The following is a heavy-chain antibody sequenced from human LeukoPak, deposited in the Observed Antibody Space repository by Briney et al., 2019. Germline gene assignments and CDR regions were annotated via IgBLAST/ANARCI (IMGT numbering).Heavy chain of an antibody. D-gene: IGHD6-6*01. J-gene: IGHJ5*02. CDR2: IKQDGSER. Sequence: GGSLRLSCAASGFTFSSYWMSWVRQAPGKGLEWVANIKQDGSERYYVDSVKGRFTISRDNAKNSLYLQMNSLRAEDTAVYYCARSIAGDWFDPWGQGTLVTVSS. CDR3: ARSIAGDWFDP. CDR1: GFTFSSYW. V-gene: IGHV3-7*01.